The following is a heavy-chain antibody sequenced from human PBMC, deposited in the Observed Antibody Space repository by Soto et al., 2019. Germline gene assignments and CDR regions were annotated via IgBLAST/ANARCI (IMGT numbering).Heavy chain of an antibody. CDR3: AREGRGKKAGYNGLVSLGY. D-gene: IGHD2-2*02. CDR2: IIPIFNTT. CDR1: GSRFSNYV. J-gene: IGHJ4*02. V-gene: IGHV1-69*06. Sequence: QVQLVQSGAEVKTPGSSLKVSCTVSGSRFSNYVISWVRQAPGHGLEGLGRIIPIFNTTQYAQKFQGRVTITADKSTNPASLELSSLRSDDTAVYYCAREGRGKKAGYNGLVSLGYWGQGTLVTVSS.